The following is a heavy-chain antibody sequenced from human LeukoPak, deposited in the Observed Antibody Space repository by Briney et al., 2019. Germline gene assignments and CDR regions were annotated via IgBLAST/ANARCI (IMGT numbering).Heavy chain of an antibody. CDR3: AKDRDYYGSGSLPDY. CDR2: ISSSGSTI. D-gene: IGHD3-10*01. Sequence: GGSLRLSCAAPGFTFSSYEMNWVRQAPGKGLEWVSYISSSGSTIYYADSVKGRFTISRDNAKNSLYLQMNSLRAEDTALYYCAKDRDYYGSGSLPDYWGQGTLVTVSS. J-gene: IGHJ4*02. V-gene: IGHV3-48*03. CDR1: GFTFSSYE.